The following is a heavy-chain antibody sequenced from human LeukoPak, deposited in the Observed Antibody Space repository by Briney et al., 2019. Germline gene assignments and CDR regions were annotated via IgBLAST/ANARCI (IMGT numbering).Heavy chain of an antibody. CDR2: INPNSGGT. Sequence: GASVKVSCKASGYTFTGYYMHWVRQAPGQGLEWMGWINPNSGGTNYAQKFQGRVTMTRDTSISTAYMELSRLRSDDTAVYYCARLGSYGSGSYYFDYWGQGTLVTVSS. J-gene: IGHJ4*02. CDR3: ARLGSYGSGSYYFDY. CDR1: GYTFTGYY. D-gene: IGHD3-10*01. V-gene: IGHV1-2*02.